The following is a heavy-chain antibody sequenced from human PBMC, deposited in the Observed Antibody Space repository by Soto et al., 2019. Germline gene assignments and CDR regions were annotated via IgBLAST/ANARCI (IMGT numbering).Heavy chain of an antibody. V-gene: IGHV3-23*01. CDR2: ISGSGGST. Sequence: EVQLLESGGGLVQPGGSLRLSCAASGFTFSSYAMSWVRQAPGKGLEWVSAISGSGGSTYYADSVKGRFTISRDNSKNTLYLQMNSLRAEGTAVYYCAASPYTGWYFDLWGRGTLVTVSS. CDR3: AASPYTGWYFDL. D-gene: IGHD2-2*02. J-gene: IGHJ2*01. CDR1: GFTFSSYA.